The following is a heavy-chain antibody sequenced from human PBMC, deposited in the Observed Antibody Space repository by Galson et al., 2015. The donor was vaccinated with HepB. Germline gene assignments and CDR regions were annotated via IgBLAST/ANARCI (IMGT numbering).Heavy chain of an antibody. CDR2: ISGSGGST. CDR3: AKGSNYDILTGYPRYYYYGMDV. CDR1: GFTFSSYA. V-gene: IGHV3-23*01. Sequence: SLRLSCAASGFTFSSYAMSWVRQAPGKGLEWVSAISGSGGSTYYADSVKGRFTISRDNSKSTLYLQMNSLRAEDTAVYYCAKGSNYDILTGYPRYYYYGMDVWGQGTTVTVSS. J-gene: IGHJ6*02. D-gene: IGHD3-9*01.